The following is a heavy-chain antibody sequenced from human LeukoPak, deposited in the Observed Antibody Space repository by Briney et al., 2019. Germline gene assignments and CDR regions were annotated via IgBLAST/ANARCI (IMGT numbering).Heavy chain of an antibody. CDR1: GGTFSSYA. V-gene: IGHV1-69*06. D-gene: IGHD3-22*01. CDR3: AREYRSYDSSGYYS. Sequence: SVKVSCKASGGTFSSYAISWVRQAPGQGLEWMGGIIPIFGTANYAQKFQGRVTITADKSTSTAYMELSSLRSEDTAVYYCAREYRSYDSSGYYSWGQGTLVTVSS. J-gene: IGHJ4*02. CDR2: IIPIFGTA.